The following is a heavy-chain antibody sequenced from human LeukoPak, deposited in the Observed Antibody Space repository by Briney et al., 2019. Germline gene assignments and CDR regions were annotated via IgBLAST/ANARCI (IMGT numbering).Heavy chain of an antibody. CDR2: ISYDGGNK. CDR1: GFTFSNYA. J-gene: IGHJ6*02. D-gene: IGHD3-3*01. Sequence: GGSLRLSCAASGFTFSNYAMHWVRQAPGKGLEWVTVISYDGGNKYYADSVKGRFTISRDNSKNTLYLQMNSLRAEDTAVYYCAKTRGITIFGVVSTLDVWGQGTTVTVSS. CDR3: AKTRGITIFGVVSTLDV. V-gene: IGHV3-30-3*02.